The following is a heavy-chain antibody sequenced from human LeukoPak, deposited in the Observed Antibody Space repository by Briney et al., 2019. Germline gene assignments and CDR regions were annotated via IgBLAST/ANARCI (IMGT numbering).Heavy chain of an antibody. CDR2: VYFSGSA. Sequence: SETLSLTCTVSGSPISSSMNYWGCIRQPPGKGPEWIGSVYFSGSAYYNPSFKSRVNISIDTSKNQFFLKMSSVTAADTAVYYCARYVGEKTAFDIWGQGTMVTVSS. CDR1: GSPISSSMNY. D-gene: IGHD3-10*01. CDR3: ARYVGEKTAFDI. J-gene: IGHJ3*02. V-gene: IGHV4-39*07.